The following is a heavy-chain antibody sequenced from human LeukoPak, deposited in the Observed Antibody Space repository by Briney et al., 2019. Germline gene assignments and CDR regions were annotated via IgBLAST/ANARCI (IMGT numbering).Heavy chain of an antibody. D-gene: IGHD6-19*01. V-gene: IGHV3-7*01. CDR1: GFTFSSYY. Sequence: GVSLRLSCAASGFTFSSYYMSWVRQAPGKGLEWVANVKQGGSEKYYVDSVKGRFTISRDNAKNSLYLQMNSLRAEDTAVYYCARGGQWPVDYWGQGTLVTVSS. CDR3: ARGGQWPVDY. J-gene: IGHJ4*02. CDR2: VKQGGSEK.